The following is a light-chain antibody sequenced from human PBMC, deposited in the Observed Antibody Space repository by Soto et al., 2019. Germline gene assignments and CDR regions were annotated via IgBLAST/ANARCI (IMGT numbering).Light chain of an antibody. Sequence: DIQLTQSPSFLSASVGDRVTITCRASQGIYTNLAWYQQKPGKVPKLLIYAASTLQSGVPSRFSGSGSGTEFTLTISSLQPEDFTTYYCQQLDSYPGTFGQGTRVEIK. CDR2: AAS. CDR3: QQLDSYPGT. CDR1: QGIYTN. V-gene: IGKV1-9*01. J-gene: IGKJ1*01.